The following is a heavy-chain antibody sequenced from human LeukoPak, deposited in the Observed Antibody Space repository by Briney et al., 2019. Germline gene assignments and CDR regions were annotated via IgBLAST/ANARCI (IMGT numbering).Heavy chain of an antibody. J-gene: IGHJ5*02. V-gene: IGHV1-2*02. CDR3: ARVSSSGWEGGFDWFDP. Sequence: ASVKVSCKASGYTFTGYYMHWVRRAPGQGLEWMGWINPNSGGTNYAQKFQGRVTMTRDTSISTAYMELSRLRSDDTAVYYCARVSSSGWEGGFDWFDPWGQGTLVTVSS. D-gene: IGHD6-19*01. CDR1: GYTFTGYY. CDR2: INPNSGGT.